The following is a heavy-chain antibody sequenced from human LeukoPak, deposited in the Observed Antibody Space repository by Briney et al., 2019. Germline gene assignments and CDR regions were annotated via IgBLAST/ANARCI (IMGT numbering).Heavy chain of an antibody. J-gene: IGHJ4*02. CDR1: GFTFSDYC. D-gene: IGHD6-13*01. V-gene: IGHV3-11*04. Sequence: GGSLRLSCAASGFTFSDYCMSWIRQAPGKGLEWVSYISSSGSTIYYADSVKGRFTISRDNAKNSLYLQMNSLRAEDTAVYYCARRIAAAGLYFDYWGQGTLVTVSS. CDR2: ISSSGSTI. CDR3: ARRIAAAGLYFDY.